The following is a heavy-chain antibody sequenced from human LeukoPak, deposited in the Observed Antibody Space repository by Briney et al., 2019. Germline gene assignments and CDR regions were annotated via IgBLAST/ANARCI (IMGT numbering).Heavy chain of an antibody. D-gene: IGHD3/OR15-3a*01. J-gene: IGHJ6*03. Sequence: GGSLRLSCAASGFTFSSYAMSWVRQAPGKGLEWVSAISGSGGSTYYADSVKGRFTISRDNSKNTLYLQMNSLRAEDTAVYYCARDRVAGLEVYYMDVWGKGTTVTVSS. CDR3: ARDRVAGLEVYYMDV. CDR2: ISGSGGST. CDR1: GFTFSSYA. V-gene: IGHV3-23*01.